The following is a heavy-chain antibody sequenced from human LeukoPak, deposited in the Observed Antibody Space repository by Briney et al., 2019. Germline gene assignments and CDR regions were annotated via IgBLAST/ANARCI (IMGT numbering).Heavy chain of an antibody. CDR1: GFTFSSYS. J-gene: IGHJ4*02. CDR3: ARAGGTYYDFWSGRYYFDY. Sequence: GGSLRLSCAASGFTFSSYSMNWVRQAPGKGLEWVSYISSSSSTIYYADSVKGRFTISRDNAKNSLYLQMNSLRAEDTAVYYCARAGGTYYDFWSGRYYFDYWGQGTLVTVSS. V-gene: IGHV3-48*04. D-gene: IGHD3-3*01. CDR2: ISSSSSTI.